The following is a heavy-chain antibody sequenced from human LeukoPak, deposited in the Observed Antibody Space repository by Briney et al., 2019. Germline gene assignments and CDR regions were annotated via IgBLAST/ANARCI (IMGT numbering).Heavy chain of an antibody. V-gene: IGHV3-21*01. CDR1: GFTFSSYS. J-gene: IGHJ6*03. D-gene: IGHD5-24*01. CDR2: ISSSSSYI. Sequence: GGSLRLSCAASGFTFSSYSMNWVLQAQGKGLEWVSSISSSSSYIYYADSVKGRFTISRDNAKNSLYLQMNSLRAEDTAAYYCARDWGDGYNYYYYYYMDVWGKGTTVTVSS. CDR3: ARDWGDGYNYYYYYYMDV.